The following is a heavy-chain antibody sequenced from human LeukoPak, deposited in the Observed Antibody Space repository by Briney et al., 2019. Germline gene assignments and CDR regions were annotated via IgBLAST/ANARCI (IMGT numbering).Heavy chain of an antibody. CDR3: ARDLLWSAGVDI. CDR2: IYYSGST. D-gene: IGHD3-10*01. V-gene: IGHV4-61*01. Sequence: SETLSLTCSVSGGSVNSGSYYWSWIRQPPGKGLEWIGYIYYSGSTNYNPSLKSRVTLSVDKSKNQFSLNLSSVTAADTAVYYCARDLLWSAGVDIWGQGILVTVSS. CDR1: GGSVNSGSYY. J-gene: IGHJ4*02.